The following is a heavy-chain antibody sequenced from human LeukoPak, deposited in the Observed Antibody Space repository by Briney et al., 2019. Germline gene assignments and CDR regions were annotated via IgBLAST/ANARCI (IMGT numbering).Heavy chain of an antibody. CDR2: ISNDGTYK. D-gene: IGHD4-11*01. CDR3: AKRPVTTARSLDP. V-gene: IGHV3-30*18. Sequence: GGSLRLSCAASGFTFSNYAMHWVRQAPDKGLEYVAVISNDGTYKYYGASVKGRFTISRDNSKSTLYLQMNSLRAEDTAVYYCAKRPVTTARSLDPWGQGTLVTVSS. CDR1: GFTFSNYA. J-gene: IGHJ5*02.